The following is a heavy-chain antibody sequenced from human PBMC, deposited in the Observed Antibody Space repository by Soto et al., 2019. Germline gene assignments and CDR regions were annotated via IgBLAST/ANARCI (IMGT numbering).Heavy chain of an antibody. CDR2: ISAYNGNT. Sequence: ASVKVSCKASGYTFTSYGISWVRQAPGQGLEWMGWISAYNGNTNYAQKLQGRVTMTTDTSTSTAYMELRSLRSDDTAVYYCARDRAMVRSRNWFDPWGQGTLVTVSS. D-gene: IGHD3-10*01. V-gene: IGHV1-18*01. CDR3: ARDRAMVRSRNWFDP. J-gene: IGHJ5*02. CDR1: GYTFTSYG.